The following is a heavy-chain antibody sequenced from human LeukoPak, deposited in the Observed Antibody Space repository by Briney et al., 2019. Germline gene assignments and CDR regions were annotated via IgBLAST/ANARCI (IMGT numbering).Heavy chain of an antibody. Sequence: SETLSLTCSVSGGSISNYYWSWIRQPPGKGLEWIGYIYDSGSTNYNPSLKSRVTISVDTSKNQFSLKLSSVTAADTAVYFCARASSEQYYSYYMDVWGKGTTVTISS. D-gene: IGHD1/OR15-1a*01. CDR1: GGSISNYY. CDR3: ARASSEQYYSYYMDV. J-gene: IGHJ6*03. V-gene: IGHV4-59*01. CDR2: IYDSGST.